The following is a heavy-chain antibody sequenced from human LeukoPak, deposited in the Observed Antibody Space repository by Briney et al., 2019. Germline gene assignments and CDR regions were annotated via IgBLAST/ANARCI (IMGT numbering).Heavy chain of an antibody. Sequence: GGSLRLSCAASGFTFSSYWMSWVRQAPGKGLEWVANIKQDGSEKYYVDSVKGRFTISRDNAKNSLYLQMNSLRAEDTAVYYCARGPPIGRGYIHYWGQGTLVTVSS. CDR2: IKQDGSEK. J-gene: IGHJ4*02. D-gene: IGHD5-12*01. CDR3: ARGPPIGRGYIHY. CDR1: GFTFSSYW. V-gene: IGHV3-7*01.